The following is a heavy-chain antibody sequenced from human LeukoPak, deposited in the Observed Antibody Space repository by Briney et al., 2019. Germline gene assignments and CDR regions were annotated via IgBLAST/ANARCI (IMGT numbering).Heavy chain of an antibody. CDR1: GGSISSYY. CDR3: ARDRYYYDSSGYDAPPIFDY. D-gene: IGHD3-22*01. Sequence: SETLSLTCTVSGGSISSYYWSWIRQPAGKGLEWIGRIYTSGSTNYNPSLKSRVTMSVDTSKNQFSLKLSSVTAADTAVYYCARDRYYYDSSGYDAPPIFDYWGQGTLVTVSS. CDR2: IYTSGST. J-gene: IGHJ4*02. V-gene: IGHV4-4*07.